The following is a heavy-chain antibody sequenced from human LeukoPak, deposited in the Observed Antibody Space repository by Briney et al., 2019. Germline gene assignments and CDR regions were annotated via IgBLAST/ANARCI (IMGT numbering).Heavy chain of an antibody. CDR1: GGSIGSGIYS. Sequence: SETLSLTCSVSGGSIGSGIYSWSWIRQPPGKGLEWIGYIYYSGSTNYNPSLKSRVTISVDTSKNQFSLKLSSVTAADTAVYYCARAHYYGSGSYYNALTGFDPWGQGTLVTVSS. J-gene: IGHJ5*02. V-gene: IGHV4-61*01. D-gene: IGHD3-10*01. CDR2: IYYSGST. CDR3: ARAHYYGSGSYYNALTGFDP.